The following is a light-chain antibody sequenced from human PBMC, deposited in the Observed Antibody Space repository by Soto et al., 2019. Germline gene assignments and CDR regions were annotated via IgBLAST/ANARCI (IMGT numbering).Light chain of an antibody. CDR3: QQYNNWPRSWT. CDR2: GAS. J-gene: IGKJ1*01. Sequence: EIVMTQSPATLSVSPGERATLSCRASQSVSSNLAWYQQKPGQAPRLLIYGASTRATGIPARFSGSGSGTEFTLTISSLQSEDFAVYYCQQYNNWPRSWTFGQGTKVDSK. CDR1: QSVSSN. V-gene: IGKV3-15*01.